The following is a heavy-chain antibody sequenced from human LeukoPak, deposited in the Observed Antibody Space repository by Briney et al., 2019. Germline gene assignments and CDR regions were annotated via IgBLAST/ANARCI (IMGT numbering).Heavy chain of an antibody. Sequence: GGSLRLSCAASGFTFSGSAMHWVRQASGKGLEWVGRIRSKANSYATAYAASVKGRFTISRDDSKNTAYLQMNSLKTEDTAVYYCATQVRRYSSGRDYWGQGTLVTVSS. J-gene: IGHJ4*02. CDR2: IRSKANSYAT. D-gene: IGHD6-19*01. V-gene: IGHV3-73*01. CDR3: ATQVRRYSSGRDY. CDR1: GFTFSGSA.